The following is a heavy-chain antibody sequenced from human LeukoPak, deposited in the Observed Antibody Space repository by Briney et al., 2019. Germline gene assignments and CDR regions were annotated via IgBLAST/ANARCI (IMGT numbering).Heavy chain of an antibody. J-gene: IGHJ4*02. V-gene: IGHV4-61*05. CDR3: ARVVADYYDSSGYYLYFDY. CDR2: IYYSGST. Sequence: SETLSLTCTVSGGSISSSTYYWGWIRQPPGKGLEWIGYIYYSGSTNYNPSLKSRVTISVDTSKNQFSLKLSSVTAADTAVYYCARVVADYYDSSGYYLYFDYWGQGTLVTVSS. D-gene: IGHD3-22*01. CDR1: GGSISSSTYY.